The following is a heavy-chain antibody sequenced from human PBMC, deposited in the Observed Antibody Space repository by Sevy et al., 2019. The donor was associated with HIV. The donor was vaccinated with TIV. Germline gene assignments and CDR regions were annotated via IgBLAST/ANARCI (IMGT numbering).Heavy chain of an antibody. CDR1: GFTFTYYG. Sequence: GGSLRLSCRASGFTFTYYGMHWVRQAPGKGLEWVAFINYDGNEKYCADSVKGRFTISRDNSKNTLLLLMDSLTTEDTALYYCTKNTAAAGTGGFDYWGQGTLVTVSS. CDR3: TKNTAAAGTGGFDY. J-gene: IGHJ4*02. V-gene: IGHV3-30*02. D-gene: IGHD6-13*01. CDR2: INYDGNEK.